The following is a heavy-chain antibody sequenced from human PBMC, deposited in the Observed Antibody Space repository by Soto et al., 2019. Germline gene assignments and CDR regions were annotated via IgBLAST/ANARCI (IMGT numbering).Heavy chain of an antibody. CDR2: ISYDGSNK. CDR1: GFTFSSYG. D-gene: IGHD3-10*02. V-gene: IGHV3-30*18. CDR3: AKNVTMSDP. J-gene: IGHJ5*02. Sequence: QVQLVESGGGVVQPGRSLRLSCAASGFTFSSYGMHWVRQAPGNGLEWVAVISYDGSNKYYADSVKGRFTISRDNSKISLYLQMNSLRAEDTAVYYCAKNVTMSDPWGQGTLVTVSS.